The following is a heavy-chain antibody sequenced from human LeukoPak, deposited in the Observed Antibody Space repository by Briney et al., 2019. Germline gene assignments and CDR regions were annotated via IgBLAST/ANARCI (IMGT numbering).Heavy chain of an antibody. CDR3: ARDYADGYNSNFDY. J-gene: IGHJ4*02. Sequence: GGSLRLSCAGSGCTFSSYSMNWVRQAPGKGLEWVSSISSSSSYIYYADSVKGRFTISRDNAKNSLYLQMNSLRAEDTAVYYCARDYADGYNSNFDYWGQGTLVTVSS. CDR1: GCTFSSYS. CDR2: ISSSSSYI. V-gene: IGHV3-21*01. D-gene: IGHD5-24*01.